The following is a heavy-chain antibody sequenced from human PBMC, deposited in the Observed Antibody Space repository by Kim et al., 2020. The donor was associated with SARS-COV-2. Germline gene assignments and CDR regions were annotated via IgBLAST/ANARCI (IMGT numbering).Heavy chain of an antibody. Sequence: GGSLRLSCAASGFTFSSYAMHWVRQAPGKGLEWVAVIWYDGSNKYYADSVKGRFTISRDNSKNTLYLQMNSLRAEDTAVYYCAKALSSGWYGGEQNAFDIWGQGTMVTVSS. CDR1: GFTFSSYA. CDR2: IWYDGSNK. J-gene: IGHJ3*02. V-gene: IGHV3-33*06. CDR3: AKALSSGWYGGEQNAFDI. D-gene: IGHD6-19*01.